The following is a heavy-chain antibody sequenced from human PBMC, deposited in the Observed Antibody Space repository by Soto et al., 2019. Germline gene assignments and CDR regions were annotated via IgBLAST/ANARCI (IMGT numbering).Heavy chain of an antibody. D-gene: IGHD5-18*01. Sequence: QVQLQESGPGLVKPSETLSLTCNVSGGSINSYYWNWIRQPPGKGLEWIAYIYYNGNTDSNPSLEGGFTISLDTPKNQLSRKLSSVTAADTAGYYCAKGYHRYTYADSDYWAQGLLVTVSS. CDR2: IYYNGNT. CDR3: AKGYHRYTYADSDY. V-gene: IGHV4-59*01. CDR1: GGSINSYY. J-gene: IGHJ4*02.